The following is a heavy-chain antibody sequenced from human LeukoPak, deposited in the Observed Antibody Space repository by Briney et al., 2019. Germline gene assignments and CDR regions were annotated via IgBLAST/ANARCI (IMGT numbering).Heavy chain of an antibody. J-gene: IGHJ4*02. D-gene: IGHD6-13*01. Sequence: TGGSLRLSCAVFGFTVSSNYMNWVRQAPGKGLEWASVIYSGGSTYYADSVKGRFTISRDNSKNTLYLQMNSLRAEDTAVYYRARSGAAGTFDYWGQGTLVTVSS. CDR3: ARSGAAGTFDY. CDR1: GFTVSSNY. CDR2: IYSGGST. V-gene: IGHV3-66*01.